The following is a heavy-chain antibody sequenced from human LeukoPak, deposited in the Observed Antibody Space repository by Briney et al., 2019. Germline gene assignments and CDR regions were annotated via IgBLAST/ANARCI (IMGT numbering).Heavy chain of an antibody. D-gene: IGHD6-19*01. Sequence: AGGSLRLSCAASGFTFSSYGMHWVRRAPGKGLEWVAFIRYDGSNKYYADSVKGRFTISRDNSKNTLYLQMNSLRAEDTAVYYCAKMESIAVAGDAFDIWGQGTMVTVSS. V-gene: IGHV3-30*02. CDR2: IRYDGSNK. J-gene: IGHJ3*02. CDR1: GFTFSSYG. CDR3: AKMESIAVAGDAFDI.